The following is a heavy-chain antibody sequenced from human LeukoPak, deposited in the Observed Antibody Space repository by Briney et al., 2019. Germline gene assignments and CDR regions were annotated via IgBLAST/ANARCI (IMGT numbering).Heavy chain of an antibody. J-gene: IGHJ4*02. V-gene: IGHV3-66*02. CDR2: IYGGGST. CDR1: GFIVSSNY. Sequence: PGGSLRLSCAASGFIVSSNYMSWVRQAPGKGLEWVSVIYGGGSTDYADSVKGRFSIARDNSKNTVYLQMNSLRNEDTAVYYCAREQEGATGDYYFDYWGQGTLVTVSS. D-gene: IGHD1-26*01. CDR3: AREQEGATGDYYFDY.